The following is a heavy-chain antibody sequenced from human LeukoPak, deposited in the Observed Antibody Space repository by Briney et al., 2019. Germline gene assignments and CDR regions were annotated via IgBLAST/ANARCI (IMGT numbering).Heavy chain of an antibody. CDR2: ISSSGSTI. V-gene: IGHV3-11*04. CDR1: GFTFSDYY. CDR3: ARDAGSSWSFDY. D-gene: IGHD6-13*01. J-gene: IGHJ4*02. Sequence: GGSLRLSCAASGFTFSDYYMNWIRQAPGKVLEWVSYISSSGSTIYYADSVKGRFTISRDNAKNSIYLQMNSLRDEDTAVYYCARDAGSSWSFDYWGQGTLVTVSS.